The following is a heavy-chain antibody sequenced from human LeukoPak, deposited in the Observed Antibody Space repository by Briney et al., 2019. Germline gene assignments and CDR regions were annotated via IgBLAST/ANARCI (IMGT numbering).Heavy chain of an antibody. CDR3: ARDRGDSNGHFDY. V-gene: IGHV4-4*07. CDR1: GGSISSYY. CDR2: IYTSGSS. J-gene: IGHJ4*02. D-gene: IGHD3-22*01. Sequence: PSETLSLTCTVSGGSISSYYWSWIRQPAGKGLEWIGRIYTSGSSNYNPALKSRVTISVDKSKNQFSLKLSSVTAADTAVYYCARDRGDSNGHFDYWGQGTLVSASS.